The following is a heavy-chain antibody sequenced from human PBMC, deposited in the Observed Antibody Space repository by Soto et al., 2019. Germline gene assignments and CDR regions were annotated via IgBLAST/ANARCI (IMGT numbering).Heavy chain of an antibody. CDR3: AKGTYSSGWSFDY. D-gene: IGHD6-19*01. CDR2: ISYDGSNK. J-gene: IGHJ4*02. CDR1: GFTFSSYG. Sequence: GGSLRISCAASGFTFSSYGMPGARQAPGKGLEWVAVISYDGSNKYYADYVKGRFTISRDNSKNTLYLQMNRLRAEDTAVYYCAKGTYSSGWSFDYWGQGTLVNVSS. V-gene: IGHV3-30*18.